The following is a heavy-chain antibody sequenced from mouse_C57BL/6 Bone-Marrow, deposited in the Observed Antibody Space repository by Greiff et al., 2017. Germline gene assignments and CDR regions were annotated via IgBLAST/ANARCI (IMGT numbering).Heavy chain of an antibody. CDR3: TGSQAWFAY. Sequence: EVQLQQSGAELVRPGASVKLSCTASGFNIKDDYMHWVKQRPEQGLEWIGWIDPANGDTEYASKFQGKATITADTSSSTAYLQLSSLTSEDTAVQYCTGSQAWFAYWGQGTLVTGSA. CDR2: IDPANGDT. J-gene: IGHJ3*01. V-gene: IGHV14-4*01. D-gene: IGHD1-1*01. CDR1: GFNIKDDY.